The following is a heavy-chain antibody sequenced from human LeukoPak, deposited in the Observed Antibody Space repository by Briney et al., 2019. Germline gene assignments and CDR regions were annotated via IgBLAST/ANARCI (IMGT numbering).Heavy chain of an antibody. CDR1: GGTFSSYA. J-gene: IGHJ4*02. Sequence: ASVKVSCKASGGTFSSYAISWVRQAPGQGLEWMGRIIPILGIANYAQKFQGRVTMTRDTSISTAYMELSRLRSDDTAVYYCARVLYDFWSGYPFDYWGQGTLVTVSS. D-gene: IGHD3-3*01. CDR2: IIPILGIA. V-gene: IGHV1-69*04. CDR3: ARVLYDFWSGYPFDY.